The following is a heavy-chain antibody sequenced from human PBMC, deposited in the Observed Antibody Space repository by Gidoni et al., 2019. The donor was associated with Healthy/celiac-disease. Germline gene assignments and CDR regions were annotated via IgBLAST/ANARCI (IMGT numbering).Heavy chain of an antibody. CDR2: IYYSGST. D-gene: IGHD3-22*01. CDR1: GGSISSYY. Sequence: QVQLQESGPGLVKPSETLSLTCTVSGGSISSYYWSWIRQPPGKGLEWIGYIYYSGSTNYNPSLKSRVTISVDTSKNQFSLKLSSVTAADTAVYYCARGQHYYDSSGYYSGGNYFDYWGQGTLVTVSS. J-gene: IGHJ4*02. V-gene: IGHV4-59*01. CDR3: ARGQHYYDSSGYYSGGNYFDY.